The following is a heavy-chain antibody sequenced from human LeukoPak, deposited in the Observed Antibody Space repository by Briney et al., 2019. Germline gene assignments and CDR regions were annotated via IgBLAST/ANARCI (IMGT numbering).Heavy chain of an antibody. V-gene: IGHV7-4-1*02. CDR3: ARDSALLWFGAPEAFDI. D-gene: IGHD3-10*01. Sequence: GASVKVSCKASGYTFASYAMNWVRQAPGQGLEWMGWISTNTGNPTYAQGFTGRFVFSLDTSVSTAYLQISSLKAEDTAVYYCARDSALLWFGAPEAFDIWGQGTMVTVSS. CDR2: ISTNTGNP. CDR1: GYTFASYA. J-gene: IGHJ3*02.